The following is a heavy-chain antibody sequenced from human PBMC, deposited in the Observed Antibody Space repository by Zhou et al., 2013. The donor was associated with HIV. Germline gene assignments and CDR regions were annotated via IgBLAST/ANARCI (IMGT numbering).Heavy chain of an antibody. D-gene: IGHD3-22*01. J-gene: IGHJ5*02. CDR2: ISSYRGHT. Sequence: QVQLVQSGAEVKRPGASVKVSCKASGYTLTGFGISWVRQAPGQGLEWMGWISSYRGHTNYAQKLQGRVTMTTDTSTRTAYMELSSLRSEDTAVYYCAREQPKPYYYDSRGYYYSGHNWFDPGAREPGRRLL. V-gene: IGHV1-18*01. CDR3: AREQPKPYYYDSRGYYYSGHNWFDP. CDR1: GYTLTGFG.